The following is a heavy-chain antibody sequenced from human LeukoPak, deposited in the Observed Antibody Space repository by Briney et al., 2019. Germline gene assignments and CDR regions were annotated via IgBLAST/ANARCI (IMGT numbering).Heavy chain of an antibody. D-gene: IGHD6-19*01. CDR3: ARPREAGSSSGWYFDK. Sequence: GGSLRLSCAASGFTFSSYAMHWVRQAPGQGLEWVAVMSHDGSVKIYADSVQGRFTISRDNSKNTLYLQLSGLRAEDTAVYHCARPREAGSSSGWYFDKWGQGTLVTVSS. CDR1: GFTFSSYA. J-gene: IGHJ4*02. CDR2: MSHDGSVK. V-gene: IGHV3-30-3*01.